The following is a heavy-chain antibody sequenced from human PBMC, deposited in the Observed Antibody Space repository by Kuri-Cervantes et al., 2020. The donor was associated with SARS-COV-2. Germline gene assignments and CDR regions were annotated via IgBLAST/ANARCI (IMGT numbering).Heavy chain of an antibody. V-gene: IGHV4-39*01. CDR1: GDSIADYY. J-gene: IGHJ4*02. Sequence: ESLKISCTVSGDSIADYYWGWIRQPPGKGLEWIGSIYYSGSTYYNPSLKSRVTISVDTSKNQYSLKLTSVTAADTAVYYCARLEVWGPGTLVTVSS. CDR3: ARLEV. CDR2: IYYSGST. D-gene: IGHD3-3*01.